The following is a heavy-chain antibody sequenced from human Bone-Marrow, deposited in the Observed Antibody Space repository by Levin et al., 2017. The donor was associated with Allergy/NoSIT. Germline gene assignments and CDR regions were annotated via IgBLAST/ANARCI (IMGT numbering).Heavy chain of an antibody. CDR3: AREPTLSVSGTLSIDY. CDR2: IWYDGSNK. J-gene: IGHJ4*02. D-gene: IGHD6-13*01. CDR1: GFTFSSYG. V-gene: IGHV3-33*01. Sequence: PGGSLRLSCAASGFTFSSYGMHWVRQAPGKGLEWVAVIWYDGSNKYYADSVKGRFTISRDNSKNTLYLQMNSLRAEDTAVYYCAREPTLSVSGTLSIDYWGQGTLVTVSS.